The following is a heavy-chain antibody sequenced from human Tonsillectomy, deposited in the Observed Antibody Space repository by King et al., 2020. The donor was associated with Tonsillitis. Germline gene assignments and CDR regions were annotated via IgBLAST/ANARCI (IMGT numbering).Heavy chain of an antibody. CDR3: TRYGRDSSSLEGQGIFVC. Sequence: QLQESGPGLVKPSETLSLTCTVSGTSISRSSYYWGWIRQPPGKGLEWIGNIYYSGSTYYNPSLKSRVTISVDTSKNQFSLKLSSVTAADTAVYYCTRYGRDSSSLEGQGIFVCWGQGTLATVS. V-gene: IGHV4-39*01. CDR2: IYYSGST. J-gene: IGHJ4*02. D-gene: IGHD6-13*01. CDR1: GTSISRSSYY.